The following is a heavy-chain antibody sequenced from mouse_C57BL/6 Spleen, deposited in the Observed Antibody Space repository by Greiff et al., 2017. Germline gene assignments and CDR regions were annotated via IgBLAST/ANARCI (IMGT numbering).Heavy chain of an antibody. CDR2: IYPGSGNT. CDR3: ARSEGSSYGFAY. Sequence: VQLQQSGAELVRPGASVKLSCKASGYTFTDYYINWVKQRPGQGLEWIARIYPGSGNTYYNEKFKGKATLTAEKSSSTAYMQLSSLTSEDSAVYFCARSEGSSYGFAYWGQGTLVTVSA. J-gene: IGHJ3*01. CDR1: GYTFTDYY. V-gene: IGHV1-76*01. D-gene: IGHD1-1*01.